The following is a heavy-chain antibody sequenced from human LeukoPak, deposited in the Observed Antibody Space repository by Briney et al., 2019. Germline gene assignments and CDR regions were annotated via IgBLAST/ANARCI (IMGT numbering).Heavy chain of an antibody. J-gene: IGHJ4*02. Sequence: TSQTLSLTCTVSGGSISSGGYYWSWIRQHPGKGLEWIGYIYYSGSTYYNPSLKSRVTISVDTSKNQFSLKLSSVTAADTAVYYCARERRTQLSPERGYYFDYWGQGTLVTVSS. CDR3: ARERRTQLSPERGYYFDY. CDR2: IYYSGST. D-gene: IGHD5-18*01. CDR1: GGSISSGGYY. V-gene: IGHV4-31*03.